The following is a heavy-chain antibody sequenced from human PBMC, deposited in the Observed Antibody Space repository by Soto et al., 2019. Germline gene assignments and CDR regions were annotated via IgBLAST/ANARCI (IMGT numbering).Heavy chain of an antibody. CDR2: IIPIFGTA. CDR1: GGTFSSYA. J-gene: IGHJ4*02. Sequence: SVKVSCKASGGTFSSYAISWVRQAPGQGLEWMGGIIPIFGTANYAQKFQGRVTITADESTSTAYMELSSLRSEDTAVYYCSFYYYDSSGYYTFDYWGQGTLVTVSS. CDR3: SFYYYDSSGYYTFDY. D-gene: IGHD3-22*01. V-gene: IGHV1-69*13.